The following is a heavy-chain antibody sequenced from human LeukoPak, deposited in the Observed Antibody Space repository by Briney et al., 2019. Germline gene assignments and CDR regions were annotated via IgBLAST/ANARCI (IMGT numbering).Heavy chain of an antibody. CDR3: AKKTGYSSGWNDY. V-gene: IGHV3-23*01. CDR2: ISGSGGKT. Sequence: GESLRLSCAASGFTFSSHWMSWVRQAPGKGLEWVSEISGSGGKTYYVDSVKGRFTISRDNSKNTLYLQMNSLRAEDTAVYYCAKKTGYSSGWNDYWGQGTLVTVSS. CDR1: GFTFSSHW. J-gene: IGHJ4*02. D-gene: IGHD6-19*01.